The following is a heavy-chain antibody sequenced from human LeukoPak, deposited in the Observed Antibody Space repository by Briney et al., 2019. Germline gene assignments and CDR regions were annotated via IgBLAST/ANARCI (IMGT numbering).Heavy chain of an antibody. V-gene: IGHV3-48*01. CDR2: ISASSGTI. CDR3: ARRSEFGVLYYMDV. D-gene: IGHD3-16*01. J-gene: IGHJ6*03. Sequence: GGSLRLSCAASGFTFSTYSMNWVRQAPGKGLEWVSYISASSGTIYYADSVKGRFTISRDNTRNSLYLQMNSLRAEDTAVYYCARRSEFGVLYYMDVWGKGTTVTVSS. CDR1: GFTFSTYS.